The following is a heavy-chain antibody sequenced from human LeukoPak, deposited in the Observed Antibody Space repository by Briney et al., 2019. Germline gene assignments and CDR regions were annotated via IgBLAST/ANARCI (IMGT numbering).Heavy chain of an antibody. Sequence: ASVKVSCKASGYTFTSFYVHWVRQVPGQGLEWMGYIHPSGGSTTYAQKFQGRVTMTRDTSTSTVYMELSSLRSEDTAVYYCAKCRVSSSGSADYWGQGTLVTVSS. V-gene: IGHV1-46*01. CDR1: GYTFTSFY. J-gene: IGHJ4*02. CDR2: IHPSGGST. D-gene: IGHD6-19*01. CDR3: AKCRVSSSGSADY.